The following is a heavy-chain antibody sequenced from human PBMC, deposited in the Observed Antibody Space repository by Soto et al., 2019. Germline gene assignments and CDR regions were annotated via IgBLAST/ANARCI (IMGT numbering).Heavy chain of an antibody. CDR2: ISPRNGNT. D-gene: IGHD1-1*01. CDR1: GYTFTSYG. CDR3: ARGRYGDY. Sequence: QVHLVQSGAEVKKPGASVKVSCKASGYTFTSYGITWVRQAPGQGLEWVGWISPRNGNTDYAQKRQGRVNLARDTSTSTAYMELRSLISDDRAGYYCARGRYGDYWGQGALVTVSS. V-gene: IGHV1-18*01. J-gene: IGHJ4*02.